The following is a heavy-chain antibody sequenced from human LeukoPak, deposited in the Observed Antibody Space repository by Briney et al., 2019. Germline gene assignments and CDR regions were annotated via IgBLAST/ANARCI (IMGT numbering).Heavy chain of an antibody. CDR1: GFTFSSHA. Sequence: GGSLRLSCAASGFTFSSHAMSWVRQTPGKGLEWVSAISDTVYSTYYADSVKGRFTISRDNAKNSLYLQMNSLRAEDTAVYYCARGIHYYDSSGYEFDYWGQGTLVTVSS. CDR3: ARGIHYYDSSGYEFDY. V-gene: IGHV3-23*01. CDR2: ISDTVYST. D-gene: IGHD3-22*01. J-gene: IGHJ4*02.